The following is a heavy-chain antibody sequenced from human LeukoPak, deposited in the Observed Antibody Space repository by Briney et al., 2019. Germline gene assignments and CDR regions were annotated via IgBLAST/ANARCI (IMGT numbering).Heavy chain of an antibody. CDR3: AKRGPLVVTPCDY. Sequence: PGGSLRLSCAASGFTFSSYTMNWVRQAPGKGLEWISYISSSSSIIYYADSVKGRFTISRDNSKNTLYLQMNSLRAEDTAVYYCAKRGPLVVTPCDYWGQGTLVTVSS. J-gene: IGHJ4*02. D-gene: IGHD4-23*01. V-gene: IGHV3-48*01. CDR1: GFTFSSYT. CDR2: ISSSSSII.